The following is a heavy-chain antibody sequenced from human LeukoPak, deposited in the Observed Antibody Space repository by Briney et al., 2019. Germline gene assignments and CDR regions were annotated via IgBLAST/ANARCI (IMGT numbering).Heavy chain of an antibody. CDR2: ISGSGGST. CDR3: AKDRVGATTPSYYFDY. CDR1: GFTFSSYA. D-gene: IGHD1-26*01. V-gene: IGHV3-23*01. J-gene: IGHJ4*02. Sequence: GGSLRLSCAASGFTFSSYAMSWVRQAPGKGLEWVSAISGSGGSTYYADSVKGRFTISRDNSKNTLYLQMNSLRAEDTAVYYCAKDRVGATTPSYYFDYWGQGALVTVSS.